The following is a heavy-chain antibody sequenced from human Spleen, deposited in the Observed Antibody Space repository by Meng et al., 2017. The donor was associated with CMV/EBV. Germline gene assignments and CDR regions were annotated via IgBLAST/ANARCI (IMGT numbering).Heavy chain of an antibody. J-gene: IGHJ4*02. V-gene: IGHV6-1*01. CDR2: TYYRSKWLS. CDR1: GDRVSRSTAA. CDR3: ARDSGGGVDY. D-gene: IGHD3-10*01. Sequence: CAGSGDRVSRSTAAWNWIRQSPSRGLEWLGRTYYRSKWLSDYAPSVKRRISINADTSKNQISLQMHSVTPEDTAVYYCARDSGGGVDYWGQGTLVTVSS.